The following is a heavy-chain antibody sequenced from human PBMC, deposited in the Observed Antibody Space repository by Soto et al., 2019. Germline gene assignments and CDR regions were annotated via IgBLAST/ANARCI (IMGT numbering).Heavy chain of an antibody. CDR2: TSAYNGNT. J-gene: IGHJ6*02. D-gene: IGHD2-2*01. CDR1: PYTFASTG. V-gene: IGHV1-18*01. CDR3: ARDRPDIVVVPAAMRYYYYGMDV. Sequence: KVPCKASPYTFASTGTSCVRQAHDQVLQCMRSTSAYNGNTNYAQKLEGRVTMSTDTSTSTAYMELRSLRSDDTAVYYCARDRPDIVVVPAAMRYYYYGMDVWGQGTTVTVSS.